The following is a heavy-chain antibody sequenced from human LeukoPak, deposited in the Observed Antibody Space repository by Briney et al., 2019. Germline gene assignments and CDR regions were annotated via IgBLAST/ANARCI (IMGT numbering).Heavy chain of an antibody. CDR1: GGSISSSSYF. V-gene: IGHV4-39*07. CDR2: IHYSGST. J-gene: IGHJ4*02. CDR3: ARGEGQAVSAFDY. D-gene: IGHD2-21*02. Sequence: SETLSLTCTVSGGSISSSSYFWGWIRQPPGTGLEWIGSIHYSGSTKYNPSLESRVTISLDTAKNQFSLRLSSLTAADTAVYYCARGEGQAVSAFDYWGQGMLVTVSS.